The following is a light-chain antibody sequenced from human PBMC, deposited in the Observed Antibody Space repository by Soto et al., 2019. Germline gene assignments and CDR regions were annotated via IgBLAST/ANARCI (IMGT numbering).Light chain of an antibody. CDR2: AAS. CDR1: QGISSY. J-gene: IGKJ3*01. V-gene: IGKV1-9*01. Sequence: DIQLTQSPSFLSASVGDRVTITCRASQGISSYLAWYQQKPGKAPNLLIYAASTLQSGVPSRFSGSGSGTEFTLTISSLQPDDFATHSCQQLNNYPFTFGPGTKVDIK. CDR3: QQLNNYPFT.